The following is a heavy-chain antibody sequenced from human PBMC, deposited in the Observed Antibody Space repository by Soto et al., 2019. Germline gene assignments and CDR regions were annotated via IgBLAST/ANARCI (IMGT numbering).Heavy chain of an antibody. CDR3: TTRINGMDV. CDR1: GFTFSSYG. J-gene: IGHJ6*02. CDR2: ISYDGSNK. Sequence: QVQLVESGGGVVQPGRSLRLSCAASGFTFSSYGMHWVRQAPGKGLEWVAVISYDGSNKYYADSVKGRFTISRDNSKSTLYLQMNSLRAEDTAVYYCTTRINGMDVWGQGTTVTVSS. D-gene: IGHD3-22*01. V-gene: IGHV3-30*03.